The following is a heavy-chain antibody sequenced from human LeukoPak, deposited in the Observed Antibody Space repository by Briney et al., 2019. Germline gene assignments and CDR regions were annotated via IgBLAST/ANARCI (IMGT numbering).Heavy chain of an antibody. CDR1: GYTFTRYY. J-gene: IGHJ4*02. V-gene: IGHV1-46*01. Sequence: ASVKVSCKASGYTFTRYYMHWVRQAPGQGLEGMGIVNPSGGSTSYAQKFQGRGTMTRDTSTSTVYMELSSLRSEATAVYYCARGHYESSGYSLGYWGQGTLATVSS. CDR3: ARGHYESSGYSLGY. CDR2: VNPSGGST. D-gene: IGHD3-22*01.